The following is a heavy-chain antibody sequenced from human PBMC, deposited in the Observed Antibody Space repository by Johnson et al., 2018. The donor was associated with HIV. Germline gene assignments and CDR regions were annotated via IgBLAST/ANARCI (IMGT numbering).Heavy chain of an antibody. CDR3: ARDGYDILTGYWSDAFDI. D-gene: IGHD3-9*01. CDR2: ISYDGSNK. Sequence: VQLVESGGGVVQPGRSLRLSCAASGFTFSSYAMHWVRQAPGKGLEWVAVISYDGSNKYYADSVKGRFTISRDNSKNTLYLQVNSLRAEDTAVYYCARDGYDILTGYWSDAFDIWGQGTMVTVSS. J-gene: IGHJ3*02. V-gene: IGHV3-30*04. CDR1: GFTFSSYA.